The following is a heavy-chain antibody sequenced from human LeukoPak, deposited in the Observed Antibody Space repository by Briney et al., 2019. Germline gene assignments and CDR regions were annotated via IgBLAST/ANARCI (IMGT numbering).Heavy chain of an antibody. CDR3: PRERYYYDSSGSYYFDY. J-gene: IGHJ4*02. Sequence: PGGSLRLSCAAPGFTFSSYAMHWVRQAPGKGLEWVAVISYDGSNKYYADSVKGRFTISRDNSKNTLYLQMNSLRAEDTAVYYCPRERYYYDSSGSYYFDYWGQGTLVTVSS. D-gene: IGHD3-22*01. CDR2: ISYDGSNK. CDR1: GFTFSSYA. V-gene: IGHV3-30-3*01.